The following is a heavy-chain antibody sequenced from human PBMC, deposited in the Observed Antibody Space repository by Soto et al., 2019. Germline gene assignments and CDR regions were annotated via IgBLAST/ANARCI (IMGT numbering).Heavy chain of an antibody. J-gene: IGHJ5*02. CDR1: GFTFSSYW. Sequence: PGGSLRLSCAASGFTFSSYWMHWVRQAPGKGLAWVSRINSDGSSTSYADSVKGRFTISRDNAKNTLYLQMNSLRAEDTAVYYCARDHVVSRNWFDPWGQGTLVTVSS. D-gene: IGHD2-21*01. V-gene: IGHV3-74*01. CDR3: ARDHVVSRNWFDP. CDR2: INSDGSST.